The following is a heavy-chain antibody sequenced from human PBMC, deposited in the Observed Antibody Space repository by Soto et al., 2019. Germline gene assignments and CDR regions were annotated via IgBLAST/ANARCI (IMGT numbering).Heavy chain of an antibody. CDR1: GFTFSSYS. D-gene: IGHD1-1*01. J-gene: IGHJ4*02. Sequence: VQLVESGGGLVQPGGSLRLSCAASGFTFSSYSMNWVRQAPGKGLEWVSYISSSSSTIYYADSVKGRFTISRDNAKNSLYLQMNSLRAEDTAVYYCARDWNLFDYWGQGTLVTVSS. CDR3: ARDWNLFDY. V-gene: IGHV3-48*01. CDR2: ISSSSSTI.